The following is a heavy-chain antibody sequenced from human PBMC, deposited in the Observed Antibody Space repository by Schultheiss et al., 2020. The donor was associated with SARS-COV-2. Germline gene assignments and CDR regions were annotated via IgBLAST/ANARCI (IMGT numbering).Heavy chain of an antibody. CDR3: ASAQLVGYGMDV. D-gene: IGHD6-6*01. CDR1: GYTFTSYG. J-gene: IGHJ6*02. Sequence: ASVKVSCKASGYTFTSYGISWVRQAPGQGLEWMGGINPNSGGTNYAQKFQGRVTMTRDTSISTAYMELSRLRSDDTAVYYCASAQLVGYGMDVWGQGTTVTVSS. CDR2: INPNSGGT. V-gene: IGHV1-2*02.